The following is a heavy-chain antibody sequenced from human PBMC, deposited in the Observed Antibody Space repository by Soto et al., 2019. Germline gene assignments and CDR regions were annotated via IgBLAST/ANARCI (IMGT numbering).Heavy chain of an antibody. CDR2: ISSSGSTI. Sequence: PGGSLRLSCAASGFTFSDYYMSWIRQAPGKGLEWVSYISSSGSTIYYADSVKGRFTISRDNAKNSLYLQMNSLRAEDTAVYYCARDRIQLWLLRYYYYGMDVWGQGTTVTVSS. CDR1: GFTFSDYY. J-gene: IGHJ6*02. D-gene: IGHD5-18*01. V-gene: IGHV3-11*04. CDR3: ARDRIQLWLLRYYYYGMDV.